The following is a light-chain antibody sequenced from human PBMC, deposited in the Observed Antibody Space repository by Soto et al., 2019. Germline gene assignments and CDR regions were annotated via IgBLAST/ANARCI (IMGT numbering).Light chain of an antibody. J-gene: IGKJ1*01. V-gene: IGKV3-11*01. Sequence: EIVMTQSPATLSVSPGERATLSCRASQSVRTSLAWYQQKPGQAPRLLIYDASNRATGIPARFSGSGSGTDFTLTISSLEPEDFAVYYCQQRSNWPRTFGQGTKVDIK. CDR1: QSVRTS. CDR3: QQRSNWPRT. CDR2: DAS.